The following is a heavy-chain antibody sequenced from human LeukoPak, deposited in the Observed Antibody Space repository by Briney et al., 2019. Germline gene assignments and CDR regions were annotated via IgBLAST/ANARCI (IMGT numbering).Heavy chain of an antibody. D-gene: IGHD2-21*02. Sequence: GGSLRLSCAASGFTFSNYWMHWVRQAPGKGLVWVSRIYTDGSSTNYADSVTGRFTISRDNSKDTLFLQMHSLRPGDTAVYYCVREDTPATANYWGQGTLVTISS. J-gene: IGHJ4*02. CDR2: IYTDGSST. CDR3: VREDTPATANY. CDR1: GFTFSNYW. V-gene: IGHV3-74*01.